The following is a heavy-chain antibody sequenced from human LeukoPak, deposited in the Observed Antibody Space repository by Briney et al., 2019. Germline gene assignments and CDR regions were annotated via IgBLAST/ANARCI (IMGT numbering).Heavy chain of an antibody. CDR2: INWNGNK. J-gene: IGHJ2*01. Sequence: SGPTLVNPTETLTLTCTFSEFSLSTSGVGVGWIRQPPGKALGWLAVINWNGNKDYSPSLNSRLTITRDTSKAQVVLTITNMDPVDTATYYCAHRTGDRYWFFDLWGRGTLVTVSS. V-gene: IGHV2-5*01. D-gene: IGHD7-27*01. CDR1: EFSLSTSGVG. CDR3: AHRTGDRYWFFDL.